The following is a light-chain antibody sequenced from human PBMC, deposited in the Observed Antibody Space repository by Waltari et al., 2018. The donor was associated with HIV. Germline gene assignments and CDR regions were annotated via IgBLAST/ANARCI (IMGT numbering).Light chain of an antibody. V-gene: IGKV2-28*01. Sequence: DIVMTQPPFFLPVSPGEPASISCRSSQSLLHSNGYNYLNWYMQQPGQSPQLLIYLASHRASGVPDRFSGSGSGTDFTLHIKRVEADDVGLYYCMQALEIPLTFGGGTKVEIK. CDR2: LAS. J-gene: IGKJ4*01. CDR1: QSLLHSNGYNY. CDR3: MQALEIPLT.